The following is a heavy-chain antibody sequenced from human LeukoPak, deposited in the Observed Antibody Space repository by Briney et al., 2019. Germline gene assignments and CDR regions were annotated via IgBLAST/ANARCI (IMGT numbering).Heavy chain of an antibody. CDR2: IYYSGST. CDR3: ARASPSRYFDY. Sequence: SETLSLTCSVSGGSISSYYWSWVRQPPGKGLEWIGYIYYSGSTNYNPSLKGRVTISVDTSNNQFSLKVSSVTAADTAVYYCARASPSRYFDYWGQGTLVTVSS. CDR1: GGSISSYY. V-gene: IGHV4-59*01. J-gene: IGHJ4*02.